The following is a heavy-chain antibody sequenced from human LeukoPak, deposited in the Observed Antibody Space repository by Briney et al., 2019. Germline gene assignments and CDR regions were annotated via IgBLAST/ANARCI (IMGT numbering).Heavy chain of an antibody. CDR1: GGSISSSSYF. CDR3: ARARGSNDVFDI. Sequence: SETLSLTCTVSGGSISSSSYFWGWTRQPPGKGLEWIGTIFYRGNTYYNPSLKSRVIISVDTSKNKFYLKLNSVNAADTAVYYCARARGSNDVFDIWGQGTLVTVSS. D-gene: IGHD3-16*01. CDR2: IFYRGNT. V-gene: IGHV4-39*02. J-gene: IGHJ3*02.